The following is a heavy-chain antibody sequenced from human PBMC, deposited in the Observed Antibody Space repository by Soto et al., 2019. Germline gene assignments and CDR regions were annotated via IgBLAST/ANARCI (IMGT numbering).Heavy chain of an antibody. V-gene: IGHV3-33*01. D-gene: IGHD5-12*01. J-gene: IGHJ4*02. Sequence: QVQLVESGGGVVQPGRSLRLSCAASGFVFSSYGMPWVRQAPGKGLEWVAVIWYDGGNKYYADSVKGRFTISRDNSKNTLYLQMNSLRAEDTAVYYCASHVDADYWGQGTLVTVSS. CDR2: IWYDGGNK. CDR1: GFVFSSYG. CDR3: ASHVDADY.